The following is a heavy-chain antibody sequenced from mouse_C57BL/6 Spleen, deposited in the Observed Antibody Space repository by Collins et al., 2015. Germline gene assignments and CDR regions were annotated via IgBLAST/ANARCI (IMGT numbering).Heavy chain of an antibody. CDR3: ARDSGYYYGSSSGYYAMDY. Sequence: QVQLQQPGAELVKPGASVKVSCKASGYTFTSYWMHWVKQRPGQGLEWIGRIHPSDSDTNYNQKFKGKATLTVDKSSSTAYMQLSSLTSEDSAVYYCARDSGYYYGSSSGYYAMDYWGQGTSVTVSS. J-gene: IGHJ4*01. CDR2: IHPSDSDT. CDR1: GYTFTSYW. D-gene: IGHD1-1*01. V-gene: IGHV1-74*01.